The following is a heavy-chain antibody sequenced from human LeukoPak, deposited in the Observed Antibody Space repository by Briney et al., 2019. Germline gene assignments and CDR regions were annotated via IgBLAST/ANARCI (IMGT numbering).Heavy chain of an antibody. CDR3: ARDRRGYYDSSGYHY. Sequence: QPGGSLRLSCAASGFTFSSYWMSWVRQAPGKGLEWVANIKQDGSEKCYVDSVKGRFTISRDNAKNSLYLQMNSLRAEDTAVYYCARDRRGYYDSSGYHYWGQGTLVTVSS. V-gene: IGHV3-7*01. CDR2: IKQDGSEK. J-gene: IGHJ4*02. CDR1: GFTFSSYW. D-gene: IGHD3-22*01.